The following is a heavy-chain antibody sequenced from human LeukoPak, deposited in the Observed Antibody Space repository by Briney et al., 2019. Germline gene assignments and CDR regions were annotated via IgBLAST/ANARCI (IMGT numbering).Heavy chain of an antibody. CDR3: AKDYDYGPYNWFDP. CDR2: ISAYNGNT. J-gene: IGHJ5*02. CDR1: GYTFTSYG. D-gene: IGHD4-17*01. V-gene: IGHV1-18*01. Sequence: GASVKVSCKASGYTFTSYGISWVRQAPGQGLEWMGWISAYNGNTNYAQKLQGRVTMTTDTSTSTAYMELRSLRSDDTAVYYCAKDYDYGPYNWFDPWGQGTLVTVSS.